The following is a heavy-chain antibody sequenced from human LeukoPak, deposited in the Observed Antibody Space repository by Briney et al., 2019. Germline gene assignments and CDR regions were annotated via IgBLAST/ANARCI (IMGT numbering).Heavy chain of an antibody. Sequence: SETLSLTCTVTGGSMSDYKWSWIRQSPGKGLEWIGYIYHSGTTNYNPSLKSRVAISIDTSKHQFSLNLSSVTPADTAVYYCARFWSAFDYWGQGALATVSS. J-gene: IGHJ4*02. CDR1: GGSMSDYK. D-gene: IGHD3-3*01. V-gene: IGHV4-59*01. CDR3: ARFWSAFDY. CDR2: IYHSGTT.